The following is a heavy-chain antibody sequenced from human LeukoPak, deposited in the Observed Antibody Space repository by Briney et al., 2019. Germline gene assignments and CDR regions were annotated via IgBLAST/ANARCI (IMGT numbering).Heavy chain of an antibody. D-gene: IGHD3-3*01. CDR1: GGAISSGSYY. CDR3: ARDGGTIFGVVYDAFDI. Sequence: SETLSLTCTVSGGAISSGSYYWSWIRQPPGKGLEWIGHIYYSGSSTYSPSLKSRVTISVDTSKNQFSLKLSSVTAADTAVYYCARDGGTIFGVVYDAFDIWGQGTMVTVSS. J-gene: IGHJ3*02. CDR2: IYYSGSS. V-gene: IGHV4-61*01.